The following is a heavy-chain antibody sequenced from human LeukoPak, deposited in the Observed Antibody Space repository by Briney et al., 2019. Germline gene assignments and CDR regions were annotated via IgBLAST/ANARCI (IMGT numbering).Heavy chain of an antibody. CDR2: TYYRSKWYN. CDR1: GDSVSSNSAA. Sequence: SQTLSLTCAISGDSVSSNSAAWNWIRQSPSRGLEWLGRTYYRSKWYNDYAVSVKSRITINPDTSKNQFSLQLNSVTPEDTAVYYCARAAPPWDRIAVAPLGYYYYMDVWGKGTTVTVSS. J-gene: IGHJ6*03. CDR3: ARAAPPWDRIAVAPLGYYYYMDV. D-gene: IGHD6-19*01. V-gene: IGHV6-1*01.